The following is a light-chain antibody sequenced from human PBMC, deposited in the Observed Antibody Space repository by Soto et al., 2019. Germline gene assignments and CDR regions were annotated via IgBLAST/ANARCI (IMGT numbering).Light chain of an antibody. J-gene: IGLJ2*01. CDR3: SSYTTITTLGV. Sequence: QPVLTQPASVSGSPGQSITISCTGTSSDVGGYNYVSWYQQHPGKAPELIIYEVTNRPSGVSDRFSGSKSGNTASLTISGLQAEDEAYYFCSSYTTITTLGVFGGGTKVTVL. CDR1: SSDVGGYNY. V-gene: IGLV2-14*01. CDR2: EVT.